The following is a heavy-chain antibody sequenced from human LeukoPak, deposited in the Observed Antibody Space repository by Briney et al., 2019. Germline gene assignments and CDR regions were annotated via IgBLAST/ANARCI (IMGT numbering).Heavy chain of an antibody. Sequence: GGSLRLSCAASVFTSSSDAISWGRQAPGEGPWWGSAIIGSGGSTYYGDSVKGRFTISRDNSKNTLYLQMNSLRAEDTAVYYCAKDILYYYDSSGYFDYWGQGTLVTVSS. J-gene: IGHJ4*02. V-gene: IGHV3-23*01. CDR3: AKDILYYYDSSGYFDY. CDR2: IIGSGGST. D-gene: IGHD3-22*01. CDR1: VFTSSSDA.